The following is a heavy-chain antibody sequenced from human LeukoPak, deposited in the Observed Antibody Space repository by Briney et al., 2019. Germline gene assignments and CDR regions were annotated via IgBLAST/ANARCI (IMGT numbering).Heavy chain of an antibody. Sequence: VASVKVSCKASGGTFSSYAISWVRQAPGQGLEWMGWISAYNGNTNYAQKLQGRVTMTTDTSTSTAYMELRSLRSDDTAVYYCGRDQYYYDSSGPGLLDAFDIWGQGTMVTVSS. CDR3: GRDQYYYDSSGPGLLDAFDI. D-gene: IGHD3-22*01. J-gene: IGHJ3*02. V-gene: IGHV1-18*01. CDR2: ISAYNGNT. CDR1: GGTFSSYA.